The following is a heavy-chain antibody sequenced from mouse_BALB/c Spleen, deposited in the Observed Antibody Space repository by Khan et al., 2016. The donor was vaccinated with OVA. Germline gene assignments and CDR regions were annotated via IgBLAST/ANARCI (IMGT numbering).Heavy chain of an antibody. CDR1: GYTFTDYA. Sequence: QVQLQQPGPELVRPGVSVKISCKGSGYTFTDYAMHWVKQSHAKSLEWIGVISTYYGNTDYNQKFKGKATMTVDKSSNTAYMELARFTSEDSAYYYCARGSGYDRFAYWGQGTLVTVSA. D-gene: IGHD2-2*01. CDR2: ISTYYGNT. V-gene: IGHV1S137*01. J-gene: IGHJ3*01. CDR3: ARGSGYDRFAY.